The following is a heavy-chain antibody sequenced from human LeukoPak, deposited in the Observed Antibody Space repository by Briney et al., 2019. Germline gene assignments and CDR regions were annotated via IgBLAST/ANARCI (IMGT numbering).Heavy chain of an antibody. CDR3: ARVRGSGSSKPPFDY. J-gene: IGHJ4*02. CDR2: INPNSGGT. CDR1: GYTFTGYY. Sequence: ASVKVSCKASGYTFTGYYMHWVRQAPGQGLEWMGRINPNSGGTNYAQKFQGRGTMTRDTSISTAYMELSRLRSDDTAVYYCARVRGSGSSKPPFDYWGQGTLVTVSS. D-gene: IGHD3-10*01. V-gene: IGHV1-2*06.